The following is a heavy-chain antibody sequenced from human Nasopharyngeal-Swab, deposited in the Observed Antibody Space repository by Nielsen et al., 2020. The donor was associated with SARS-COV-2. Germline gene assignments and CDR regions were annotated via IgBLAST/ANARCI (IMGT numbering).Heavy chain of an antibody. Sequence: GESLKISCVASGFSFSTFGMHWVRQAPGKGLEWVAFIRYDGSDKYYADSVKGRFIISRDNFQNTLYLQMDSLRPEDTAVYYCARDVRVGEWKPFEYWGQGTPVTVSS. CDR1: GFSFSTFG. CDR2: IRYDGSDK. CDR3: ARDVRVGEWKPFEY. J-gene: IGHJ4*02. D-gene: IGHD3-10*02. V-gene: IGHV3-30*02.